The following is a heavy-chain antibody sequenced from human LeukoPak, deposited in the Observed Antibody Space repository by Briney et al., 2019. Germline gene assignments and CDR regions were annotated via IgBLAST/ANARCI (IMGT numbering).Heavy chain of an antibody. CDR3: ARRSAVAGIDYFDY. J-gene: IGHJ4*02. CDR1: GGSISSSSYY. Sequence: SETLSLTCTVSGGSISSSSYYWGWIRQPPGKGLEWIGSIYYSGSTYYNPSLKSRVTISVDTSKNQFSLKLSSVTAADTAVDYCARRSAVAGIDYFDYWGQGTLVTVSS. V-gene: IGHV4-39*01. CDR2: IYYSGST. D-gene: IGHD6-19*01.